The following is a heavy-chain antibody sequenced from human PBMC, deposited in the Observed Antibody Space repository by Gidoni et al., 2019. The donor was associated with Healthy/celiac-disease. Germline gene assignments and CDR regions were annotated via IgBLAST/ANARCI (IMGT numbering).Heavy chain of an antibody. V-gene: IGHV3-30*18. Sequence: QVQLVESGGGVVQPGRSLRLSCAASGFTFSSYGMHWVRQAPGKGLEWVAVISYDGSNKYYADSVKGRFTISRDNSKNTLYLQMNSLRAEDTAVYYCAKELEPDYSNPYYYGMDVWGQGTTVTVSS. CDR3: AKELEPDYSNPYYYGMDV. CDR2: ISYDGSNK. CDR1: GFTFSSYG. D-gene: IGHD4-4*01. J-gene: IGHJ6*02.